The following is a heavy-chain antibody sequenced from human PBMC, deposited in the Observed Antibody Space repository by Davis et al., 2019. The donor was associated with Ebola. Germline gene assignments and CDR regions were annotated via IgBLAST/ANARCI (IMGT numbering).Heavy chain of an antibody. CDR1: GYSFTSYW. CDR3: ARPRCGDILTLGWFDP. D-gene: IGHD3-9*01. CDR2: IYPGDSDT. J-gene: IGHJ5*02. V-gene: IGHV5-51*01. Sequence: GESLKISCKGSGYSFTSYWIGWVRQMPEKGLEWMGIIYPGDSDTRYSPSFQGQVTISADKSISTAYLQWSSLKASDTAMYYCARPRCGDILTLGWFDPWGQGTLVTVSS.